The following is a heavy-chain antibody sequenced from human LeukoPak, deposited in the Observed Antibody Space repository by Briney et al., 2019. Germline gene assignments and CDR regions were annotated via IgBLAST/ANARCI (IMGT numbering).Heavy chain of an antibody. Sequence: GGSLRLSCAASGFTFSNAWMSWVRQAPGKGLEWVGRIKSKTDGGTTDYAAPVKGRFTISRDDSKNTLYLQMNSLKTEDTAVYYCTTDLVQYSYAEGYWGQGTLVTVSS. CDR3: TTDLVQYSYAEGY. D-gene: IGHD5-18*01. V-gene: IGHV3-15*01. CDR1: GFTFSNAW. J-gene: IGHJ4*02. CDR2: IKSKTDGGTT.